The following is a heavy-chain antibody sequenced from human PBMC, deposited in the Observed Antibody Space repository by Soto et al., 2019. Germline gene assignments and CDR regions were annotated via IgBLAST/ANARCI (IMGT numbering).Heavy chain of an antibody. Sequence: PGGSLRLSCGPSGFTFSTYSMNWVRQAPGKGLEWVSSISSSSTYIYYADSVKCRFTISRDNAKSSLYLQMDSLRAEDTAVYYCASADYSNYPLDYWGQGTQVTVSS. CDR3: ASADYSNYPLDY. CDR1: GFTFSTYS. J-gene: IGHJ4*02. D-gene: IGHD4-4*01. CDR2: ISSSSTYI. V-gene: IGHV3-21*01.